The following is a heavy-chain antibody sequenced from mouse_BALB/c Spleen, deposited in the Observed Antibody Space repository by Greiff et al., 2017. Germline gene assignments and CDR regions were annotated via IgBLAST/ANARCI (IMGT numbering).Heavy chain of an antibody. CDR1: GFNIKDTY. J-gene: IGHJ4*01. CDR2: IDPANGNT. CDR3: AKGGSSYYAMDD. Sequence: EVQLQESGAELVKPGASVKLSCTASGFNIKDTYMHWVKQRPEQGLEWIGRIDPANGNTKYDPKFQGKATITADTSSNTAYLQLSSLTSEDTAVYYCAKGGSSYYAMDDWGQGTSVTVSS. V-gene: IGHV14-3*02. D-gene: IGHD1-1*01.